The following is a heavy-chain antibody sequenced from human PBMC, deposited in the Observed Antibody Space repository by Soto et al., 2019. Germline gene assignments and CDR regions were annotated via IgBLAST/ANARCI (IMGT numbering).Heavy chain of an antibody. CDR1: TFSFHNYA. D-gene: IGHD5-18*01. CDR3: ARGREIHLWQHLDP. CDR2: ISYDGSDE. Sequence: QVQLVESGGGVVQPGRSLRLSCAGSTFSFHNYAMHWVRQAPGKGLEWVTVISYDGSDEYYADSVKGRFTISRDNSKKTLSLQMNSLTTEDTAVYYCARGREIHLWQHLDPWGQGTLVNVSS. V-gene: IGHV3-30-3*01. J-gene: IGHJ5*02.